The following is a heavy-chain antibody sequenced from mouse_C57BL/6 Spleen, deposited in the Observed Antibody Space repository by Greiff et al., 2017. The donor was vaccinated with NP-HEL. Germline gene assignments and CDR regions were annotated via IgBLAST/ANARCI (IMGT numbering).Heavy chain of an antibody. CDR3: ARDYDEGVGFAY. CDR2: ISDGGSYT. J-gene: IGHJ3*01. V-gene: IGHV5-4*03. CDR1: GFTFSSYA. D-gene: IGHD2-4*01. Sequence: EVMLVESGGGLVKPGGSLTLSCAASGFTFSSYAMSWVRQTPEKRLEWVATISDGGSYTYYPDNVKGRFTISRDNAKNNLYLQRSHLKSEDTAMYYCARDYDEGVGFAYWGQGTLVTVSA.